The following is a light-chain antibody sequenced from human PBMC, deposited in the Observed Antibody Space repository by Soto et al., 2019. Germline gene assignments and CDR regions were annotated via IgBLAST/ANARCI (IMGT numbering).Light chain of an antibody. J-gene: IGKJ4*01. CDR3: QQFSSYPLT. CDR2: GAS. CDR1: QSVSSSY. V-gene: IGKV3-20*01. Sequence: IRLSQSPCTLSLSPGERATLSCRASQSVSSSYLAWYQQKPGQAPRLLIYGASSRATGIPDRFSGSESGTEFTLTISSLQSKDFAIYYCQQFSSYPLTFGGGTKVDIK.